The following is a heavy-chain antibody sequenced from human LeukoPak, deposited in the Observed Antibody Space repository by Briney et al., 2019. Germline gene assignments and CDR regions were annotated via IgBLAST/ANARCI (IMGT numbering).Heavy chain of an antibody. D-gene: IGHD6-13*01. Sequence: GGSLRLSCAASGFTFSTYTMNWVRQAPGKGLEWVAVISYDGNTKYYADSVKGRFTMSRDNSKNTLYLQMNSLRAEDTAVFYCARISSWYRPFDYWGQGTLVTVSS. J-gene: IGHJ4*02. CDR3: ARISSWYRPFDY. CDR2: ISYDGNTK. CDR1: GFTFSTYT. V-gene: IGHV3-30-3*01.